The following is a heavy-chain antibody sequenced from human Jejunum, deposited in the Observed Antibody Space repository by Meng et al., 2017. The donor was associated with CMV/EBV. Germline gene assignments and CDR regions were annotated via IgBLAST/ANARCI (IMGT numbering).Heavy chain of an antibody. CDR1: GYTFTTYP. CDR2: VNTNTGNP. V-gene: IGHV7-4-1*02. CDR3: AREATWGSYPFDY. J-gene: IGHJ4*02. Sequence: CQASGYTFTTYPVSWVRQAPGQGLEWLGWVNTNTGNPTYGQDFKGRFVFSLDTSVSTAYLQISSLEPDDTAIYYCAREATWGSYPFDYWGQGTLVTVSS. D-gene: IGHD3-16*01.